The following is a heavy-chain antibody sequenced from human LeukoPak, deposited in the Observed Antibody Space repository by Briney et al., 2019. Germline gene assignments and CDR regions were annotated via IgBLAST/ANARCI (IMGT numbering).Heavy chain of an antibody. J-gene: IGHJ3*02. Sequence: SETLSLTCTVPGASIYSSDHYWAWIRQPPGKGLEFIGNISYSGRTNYNPSLKSRVTISVDTSKNRFSLRLSSVTAADTAVYYCARDQSAFDIWGQGTMVTVSS. V-gene: IGHV4-39*02. CDR3: ARDQSAFDI. CDR2: ISYSGRT. CDR1: GASIYSSDHY.